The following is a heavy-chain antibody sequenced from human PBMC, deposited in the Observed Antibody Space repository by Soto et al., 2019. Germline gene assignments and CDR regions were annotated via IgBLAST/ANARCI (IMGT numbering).Heavy chain of an antibody. D-gene: IGHD6-13*01. Sequence: GVSLRLSCAASGFTFSTYAMRWVRQTPGKGLEWVSGISGSGGSTYYADSVKGRFTISRDNSKNTLYLQMNSLRAEDTAVYYCAKAAADYYFDYWGQGTLVTVSS. CDR1: GFTFSTYA. CDR3: AKAAADYYFDY. V-gene: IGHV3-23*01. CDR2: ISGSGGST. J-gene: IGHJ4*02.